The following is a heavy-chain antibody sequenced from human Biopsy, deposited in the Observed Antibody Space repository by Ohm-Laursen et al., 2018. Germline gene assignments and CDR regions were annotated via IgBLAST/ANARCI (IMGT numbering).Heavy chain of an antibody. CDR3: ARVFCTSTTCYGLLDN. V-gene: IGHV1-18*01. CDR2: ISPYNDKT. J-gene: IGHJ4*02. CDR1: GYTFTSYD. Sequence: SVKVSCKASGYTFTSYDISWVRQAPGQGLEWMGWISPYNDKTSYPPKLQDRVTMTADTSTNTAHMELRGLRSDDTAVYYCARVFCTSTTCYGLLDNWGQGAVVTVSS. D-gene: IGHD2/OR15-2a*01.